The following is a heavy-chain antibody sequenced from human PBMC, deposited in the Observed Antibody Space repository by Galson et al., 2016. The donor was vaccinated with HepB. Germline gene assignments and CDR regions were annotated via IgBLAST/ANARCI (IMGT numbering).Heavy chain of an antibody. CDR3: SGVDTTMGVDV. Sequence: SLRLSCAASGFTFSGSVMYWVRQASGKGLEWVGRIRTKANNYATSYAASVKGRFTISRDDSKNTAYLQMDSLKTEDTAVYYCSGVDTTMGVDVWGKGTTVTGSA. V-gene: IGHV3-73*01. D-gene: IGHD5-18*01. J-gene: IGHJ6*04. CDR2: IRTKANNYAT. CDR1: GFTFSGSV.